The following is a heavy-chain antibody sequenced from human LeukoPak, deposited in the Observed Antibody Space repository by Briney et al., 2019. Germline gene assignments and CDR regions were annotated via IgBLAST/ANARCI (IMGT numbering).Heavy chain of an antibody. Sequence: GGSLRLSCAASGFTLSDYDMHWVRRGTGKGLEWVSAIGAAGDAYYQGSVKGRFTISRDEAKNFLYLQMNSLRVEDTAVYYCTRDRHGMAVWGQGTTVTVSS. CDR3: TRDRHGMAV. CDR1: GFTLSDYD. J-gene: IGHJ6*02. CDR2: IGAAGDA. V-gene: IGHV3-13*01.